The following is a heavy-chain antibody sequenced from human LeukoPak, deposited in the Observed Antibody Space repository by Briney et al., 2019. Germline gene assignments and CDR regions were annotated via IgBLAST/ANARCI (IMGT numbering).Heavy chain of an antibody. V-gene: IGHV3-30-3*01. Sequence: GGSLRLSCAASGFTFSSYAMHWVRQAPGKGLEWVAVISYDGSNKYYADSVKGRFTISRDNSKNTLYLQMNSLRAEDTAVYYCAQSTWDYGSGSYFPYFDYWGQGTLVTVSS. CDR3: AQSTWDYGSGSYFPYFDY. CDR1: GFTFSSYA. J-gene: IGHJ4*02. D-gene: IGHD3-10*01. CDR2: ISYDGSNK.